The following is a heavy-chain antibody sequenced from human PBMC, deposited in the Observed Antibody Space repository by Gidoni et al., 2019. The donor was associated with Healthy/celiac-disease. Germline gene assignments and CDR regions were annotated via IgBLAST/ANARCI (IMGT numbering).Heavy chain of an antibody. CDR2: ISYDGSNK. V-gene: IGHV3-30-3*01. Sequence: QVQLVESGGGVVQPGRSLRLSCEASGFTFSSYAMHWVRQAPGKGLEWVAVISYDGSNKYYADSVKGRFTISRDNSKNTLYLQMNSLRAEDTAVYYCARDPGLGSSYDYWGQGTLVTVSS. D-gene: IGHD6-13*01. J-gene: IGHJ4*02. CDR1: GFTFSSYA. CDR3: ARDPGLGSSYDY.